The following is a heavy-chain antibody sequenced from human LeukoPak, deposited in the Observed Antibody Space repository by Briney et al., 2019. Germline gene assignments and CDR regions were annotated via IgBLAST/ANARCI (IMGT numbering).Heavy chain of an antibody. CDR3: AREYCTNGVCFGNGGY. CDR2: INPNNGGT. V-gene: IGHV1-2*06. Sequence: ASVKVSCKASGYTFTGYYMHWVRQAPGQGLEWMGRINPNNGGTNYAQKFQGRVTMTRDTSISIAYMELSRLRSDDTAVYYCAREYCTNGVCFGNGGYWGQGTLVTVSS. D-gene: IGHD2-8*01. CDR1: GYTFTGYY. J-gene: IGHJ4*02.